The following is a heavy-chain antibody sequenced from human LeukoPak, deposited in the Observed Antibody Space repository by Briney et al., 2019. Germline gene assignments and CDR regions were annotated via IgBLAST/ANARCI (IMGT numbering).Heavy chain of an antibody. CDR1: GLTYNRFT. CDR3: AKLHGWELSRDAFDI. CDR2: ISGSGGST. V-gene: IGHV3-23*01. Sequence: GGSLRLSFAVSGLTYNRFTMSWVRQAPGKGLEWVSAISGSGGSTYYADSVKGRFTISRDNSKNTLYLQMNSLRAEDTAVYYCAKLHGWELSRDAFDIWGQGTMVTVSS. D-gene: IGHD1-26*01. J-gene: IGHJ3*02.